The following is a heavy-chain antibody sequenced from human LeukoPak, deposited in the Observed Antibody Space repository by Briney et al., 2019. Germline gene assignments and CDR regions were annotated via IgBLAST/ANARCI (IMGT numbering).Heavy chain of an antibody. J-gene: IGHJ4*02. CDR1: GYRFISYY. Sequence: GASVKVSCKTSGYRFISYYVHWVRQAPGQGLEWMGIINPTTGSTKYAQQFQGRVAMTRDMSTITVSMELSSLRFEDTAVYYCARAISLFGVAIPGYWGQGTLVTVSS. V-gene: IGHV1-46*01. D-gene: IGHD3-3*01. CDR2: INPTTGST. CDR3: ARAISLFGVAIPGY.